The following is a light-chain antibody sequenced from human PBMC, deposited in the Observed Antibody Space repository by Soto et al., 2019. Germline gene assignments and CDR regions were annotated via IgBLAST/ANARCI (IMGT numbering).Light chain of an antibody. CDR2: EVN. CDR3: CSYAGSNTLI. CDR1: SSDVGIFNY. J-gene: IGLJ2*01. V-gene: IGLV2-8*01. Sequence: QSALTQPPSASGSPGQSVTISCTGTSSDVGIFNYVSWYQQHPDQAPKLLIFEVNKRPSGVPDRFSASKSGNTASLTVSGLQAEDEADYYCCSYAGSNTLISGGGTKLTVL.